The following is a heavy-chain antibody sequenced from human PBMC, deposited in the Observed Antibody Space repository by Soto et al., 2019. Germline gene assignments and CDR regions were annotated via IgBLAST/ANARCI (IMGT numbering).Heavy chain of an antibody. D-gene: IGHD2-15*01. V-gene: IGHV4-59*01. CDR1: GGSTSSYY. CDR2: ISSNGYS. J-gene: IGHJ4*02. CDR3: ARVAPSYCWGSSCYSEGVWIDY. Sequence: QVHLQESGPGLVKPSETLSLTCTVSGGSTSSYYWNWIRQPPGKGLEWIAYISSNGYSTYHPFLKDRVNLSMEAAKNQFSLELTAVTAAETAVYYCARVAPSYCWGSSCYSEGVWIDYWGQGTLVTVSS.